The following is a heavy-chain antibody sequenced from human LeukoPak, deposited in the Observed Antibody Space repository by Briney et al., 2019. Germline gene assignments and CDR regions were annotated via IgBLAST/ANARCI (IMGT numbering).Heavy chain of an antibody. J-gene: IGHJ4*02. V-gene: IGHV1-46*01. CDR2: INPSGDTI. CDR1: GFTFTSYY. Sequence: ASVKVSCKASGFTFTSYYMHWVRQAPGQGLEWMGHINPSGDTIHYAQRFQGRVTITRDTSTNTVYMELSSLRSDDTAVYYCARDGNNWNFDYWGQGTLVTVSS. D-gene: IGHD5-24*01. CDR3: ARDGNNWNFDY.